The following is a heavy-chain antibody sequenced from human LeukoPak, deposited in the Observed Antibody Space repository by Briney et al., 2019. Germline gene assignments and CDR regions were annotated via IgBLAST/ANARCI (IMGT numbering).Heavy chain of an antibody. CDR1: GFTFSSYS. J-gene: IGHJ4*02. Sequence: GGSLRLSCAASGFTFSSYSMNWVRQALGKGLEWVSYISSSSSTIYYADSVKGRFTISRDNAENSLYLQMNSLRAEDTAVYFCARLYCSSTSCYDGLDYWGQGTLVTVSS. CDR3: ARLYCSSTSCYDGLDY. CDR2: ISSSSSTI. D-gene: IGHD2-2*01. V-gene: IGHV3-48*01.